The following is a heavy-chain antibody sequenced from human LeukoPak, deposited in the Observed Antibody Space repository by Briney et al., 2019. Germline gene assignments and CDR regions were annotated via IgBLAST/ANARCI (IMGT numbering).Heavy chain of an antibody. CDR1: GYTLTELS. Sequence: ASVKVSCKVSGYTLTELSMHWVRQAPGKGLEWMGGFDPEDGETIYAQKFQGRVTMTEDTSTDTAYMELSSLRSEDTAVYYCATGSPYCSGGSCYSPSYFQHWGQGTLVTVSS. CDR2: FDPEDGET. CDR3: ATGSPYCSGGSCYSPSYFQH. V-gene: IGHV1-24*01. J-gene: IGHJ1*01. D-gene: IGHD2-15*01.